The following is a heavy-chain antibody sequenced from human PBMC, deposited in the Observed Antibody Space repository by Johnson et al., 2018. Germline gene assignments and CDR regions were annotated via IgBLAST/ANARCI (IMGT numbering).Heavy chain of an antibody. CDR2: ISYDGSNK. J-gene: IGHJ6*03. CDR3: ARDPYFDTGYYYYYMDV. Sequence: QVQLVQSGGGLVQPGGSLRLSCAASGFTFSSYGMHWVRQAPGKGLEWVAVISYDGSNKYFADSVKGRFTISRDNSKNTLYLQMNSLRAEDTAVYYCARDPYFDTGYYYYYMDVWGKGTTVTVSS. V-gene: IGHV3-30*03. CDR1: GFTFSSYG. D-gene: IGHD3-9*01.